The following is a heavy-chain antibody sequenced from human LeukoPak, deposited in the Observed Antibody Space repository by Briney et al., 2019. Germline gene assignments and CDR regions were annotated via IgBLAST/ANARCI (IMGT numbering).Heavy chain of an antibody. CDR1: GYTFTSYG. Sequence: ASVKVSCKASGYTFTSYGISWVRQAPGQGLEWMGGIIPIFGTANYAQKFQGRVTITADESTSTAYMELSSLRSEDTAVYYCARDRAYSSSWYGDFDYWGQGTLVTVSS. CDR3: ARDRAYSSSWYGDFDY. D-gene: IGHD6-13*01. CDR2: IIPIFGTA. V-gene: IGHV1-69*13. J-gene: IGHJ4*02.